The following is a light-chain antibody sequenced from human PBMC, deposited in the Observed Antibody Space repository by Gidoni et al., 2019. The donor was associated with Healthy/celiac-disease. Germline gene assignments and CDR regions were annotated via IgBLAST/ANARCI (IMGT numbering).Light chain of an antibody. J-gene: IGKJ4*01. V-gene: IGKV3-11*01. CDR3: QQRSNWPPRT. Sequence: ESVFTQSPATLSLSPGERATISCRASQSVSSYLDWYQQQPGQAPRLLIYDASNRATGLPARFSGSGSGTDFTLTISSLEPEDFAVYYCQQRSNWPPRTFGGGTKVEIK. CDR1: QSVSSY. CDR2: DAS.